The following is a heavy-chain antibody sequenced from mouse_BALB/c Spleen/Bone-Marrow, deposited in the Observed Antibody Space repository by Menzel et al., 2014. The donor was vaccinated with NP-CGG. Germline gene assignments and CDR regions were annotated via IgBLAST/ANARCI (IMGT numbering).Heavy chain of an antibody. D-gene: IGHD1-1*01. CDR2: INRSGGST. V-gene: IGHV5-6-2*01. J-gene: IGHJ4*01. CDR1: GFTFSNYY. Sequence: EVKVEESGGGSVKPGGSLKLSCAASGFTFSNYYMSWVRQTPEKRLELVAAINRSGGSTYYPDTVKGRFTISRDDAKNTLYLQMSSLKSEDTALYYCARHGSSYAMDYWGQGTSVTVSS. CDR3: ARHGSSYAMDY.